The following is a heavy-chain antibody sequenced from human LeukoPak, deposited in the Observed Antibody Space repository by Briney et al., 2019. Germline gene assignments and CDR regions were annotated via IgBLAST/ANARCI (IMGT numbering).Heavy chain of an antibody. D-gene: IGHD3-3*01. Sequence: GGSLRLSCAASGFTFNFYTINWVRQAPGKGLEWVSSISGSSTYIYYADSVKGRFTISRDNAKNSVSLQMNSLTVEDTAVYYCARDPAGMTVSGVAEYNYGMDVWGQGTTVTVSS. CDR2: ISGSSTYI. J-gene: IGHJ6*02. V-gene: IGHV3-21*01. CDR3: ARDPAGMTVSGVAEYNYGMDV. CDR1: GFTFNFYT.